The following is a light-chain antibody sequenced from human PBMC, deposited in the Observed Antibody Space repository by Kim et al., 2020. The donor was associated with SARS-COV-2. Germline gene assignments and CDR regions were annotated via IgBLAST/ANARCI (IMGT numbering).Light chain of an antibody. J-gene: IGKJ1*01. Sequence: DIQMTQSPPSLAASVGGRVTITCRASQSIATYLNWYQQIPGKAPRLLIYAASTLQSGVPSRFSGSGSGTDFTLTISSLQPEDFATYYCQQSYTTPRTFGQGTKVDIK. V-gene: IGKV1-39*01. CDR3: QQSYTTPRT. CDR2: AAS. CDR1: QSIATY.